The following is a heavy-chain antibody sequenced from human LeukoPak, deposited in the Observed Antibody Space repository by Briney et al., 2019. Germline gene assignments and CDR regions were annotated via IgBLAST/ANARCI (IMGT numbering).Heavy chain of an antibody. V-gene: IGHV3-7*01. CDR2: IEQDGSEK. J-gene: IGHJ4*02. CDR1: GLTFSAYW. CDR3: VGGIGWLPDY. D-gene: IGHD6-19*01. Sequence: PGGSLRLSCAASGLTFSAYWGNWVRQAPGKGLEWVANIEQDGSEKNYVDSVKGRFTISRDNGANSLYLQMNNLRVEDTGVYYRVGGIGWLPDYWGQGTLVTVSS.